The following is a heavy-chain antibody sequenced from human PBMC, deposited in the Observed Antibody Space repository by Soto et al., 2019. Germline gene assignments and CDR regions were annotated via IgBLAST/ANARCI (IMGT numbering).Heavy chain of an antibody. V-gene: IGHV1-69*13. D-gene: IGHD3-22*01. Sequence: GASVKVSCKASGGTFSRSAINWVRQAPGQGLEWMGGIVPVFGKANYAQKFQGRVTITADESTSTGYMELRSLTSEDTAVYYCARDGTLYDSSAYYYVYWGQRTLVSVAS. J-gene: IGHJ4*02. CDR1: GGTFSRSA. CDR2: IVPVFGKA. CDR3: ARDGTLYDSSAYYYVY.